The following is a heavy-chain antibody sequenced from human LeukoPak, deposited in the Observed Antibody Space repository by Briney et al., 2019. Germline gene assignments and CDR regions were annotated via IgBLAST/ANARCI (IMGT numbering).Heavy chain of an antibody. Sequence: TSETLSLTCTVSGGSISISCYYWGWIRQPPGKGLDWFGSIYYSGSTYYNPSLKSRVTMSVDTSQNQFSLKLSSVTAADTAVYYCARVSTIFGVVLGDAFDIWGQGTMVTVSS. CDR3: ARVSTIFGVVLGDAFDI. V-gene: IGHV4-39*01. CDR1: GGSISISCYY. J-gene: IGHJ3*02. D-gene: IGHD3-3*01. CDR2: IYYSGST.